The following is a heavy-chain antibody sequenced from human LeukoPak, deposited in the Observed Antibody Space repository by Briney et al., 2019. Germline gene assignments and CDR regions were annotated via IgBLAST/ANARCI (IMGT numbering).Heavy chain of an antibody. V-gene: IGHV4-30-2*01. J-gene: IGHJ5*02. CDR3: ARDRFWSGYYGWFDP. D-gene: IGHD3-3*01. Sequence: SETLSLTCAVSGGSISSGGYSWSWIRQPPGKGLEWIGYIYHSGSTYYSPSLKSRVTISVDRSKNQFSLKLSSVTAADTAVYYCARDRFWSGYYGWFDPWGQGTLVTVSS. CDR1: GGSISSGGYS. CDR2: IYHSGST.